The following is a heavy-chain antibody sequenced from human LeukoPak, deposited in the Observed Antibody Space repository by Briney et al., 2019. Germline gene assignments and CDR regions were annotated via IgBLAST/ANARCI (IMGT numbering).Heavy chain of an antibody. J-gene: IGHJ6*02. Sequence: GGSLRLSCAASGFTFSSYWMSWVRQAPGKGLEWVANIKQDGSEKYYVDSVKGRFTISRDNAKNSLYLQMNSLRAEDTAVYYCARGQYIPGELVVVYYYGMDVWGQGTTVTVSS. CDR2: IKQDGSEK. CDR3: ARGQYIPGELVVVYYYGMDV. V-gene: IGHV3-7*01. CDR1: GFTFSSYW. D-gene: IGHD2-15*01.